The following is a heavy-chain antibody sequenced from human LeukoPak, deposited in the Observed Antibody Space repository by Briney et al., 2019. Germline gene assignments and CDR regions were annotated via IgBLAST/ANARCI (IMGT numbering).Heavy chain of an antibody. CDR2: IIPIFGTA. V-gene: IGHV1-69*05. CDR1: GGTFSSYA. D-gene: IGHD6-6*01. Sequence: SVKVSCKASGGTFSSYAISWERQAPGQGLEWMGGIIPIFGTANYAQKFQGRVAITTDESTSTAYMELSSLRSEDTAVYYCARSLVEYSSSSGSYYFDYWGQGTLVTVSS. CDR3: ARSLVEYSSSSGSYYFDY. J-gene: IGHJ4*02.